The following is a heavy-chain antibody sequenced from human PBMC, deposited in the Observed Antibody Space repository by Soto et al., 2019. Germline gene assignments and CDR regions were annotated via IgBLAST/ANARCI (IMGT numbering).Heavy chain of an antibody. CDR2: IKSKTDGGTT. V-gene: IGHV3-15*01. Sequence: EVQLVESGGGLVKPGGSLRLSCAASGFTFSNAWMSWVRQAPGKGLEWVGRIKSKTDGGTTDYAAPVKGRFTISRDDSKNTLYLQMNSLKTEDTAVYYCTTVAPPAAMDYYDYMDVWGKGTTVTVSS. J-gene: IGHJ6*03. D-gene: IGHD2-2*01. CDR1: GFTFSNAW. CDR3: TTVAPPAAMDYYDYMDV.